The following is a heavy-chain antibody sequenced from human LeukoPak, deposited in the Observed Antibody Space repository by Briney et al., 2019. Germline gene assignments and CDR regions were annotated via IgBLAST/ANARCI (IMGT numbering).Heavy chain of an antibody. J-gene: IGHJ5*02. Sequence: ASVKVSFKASGYTFTSYGISWVRPAPGQGLEWMGWISAYNGNTNYAQKLQGRVTMTTDTSTSTAYMELRSLRSDDTAVYYCARDHCSSISCYGRWFDPWGQGTLVTVSS. CDR3: ARDHCSSISCYGRWFDP. CDR2: ISAYNGNT. D-gene: IGHD2-2*01. CDR1: GYTFTSYG. V-gene: IGHV1-18*04.